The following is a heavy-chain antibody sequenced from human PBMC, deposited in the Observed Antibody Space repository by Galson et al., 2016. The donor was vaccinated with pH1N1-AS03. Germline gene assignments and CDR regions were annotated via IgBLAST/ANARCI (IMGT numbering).Heavy chain of an antibody. Sequence: SVKVSCKASGYTLTRYYMHWVRQAPGQGLEWMGIIDPSVGPTTYAPKFQGRITITTDTSTSTVYMELVSLRSEDTAVYYCARRYYFDYWGQGTLVTVSS. V-gene: IGHV1-46*01. D-gene: IGHD3-16*02. CDR2: IDPSVGPT. J-gene: IGHJ4*02. CDR3: ARRYYFDY. CDR1: GYTLTRYY.